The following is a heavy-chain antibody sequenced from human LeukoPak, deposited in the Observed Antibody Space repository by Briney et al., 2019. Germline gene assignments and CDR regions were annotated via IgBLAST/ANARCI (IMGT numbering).Heavy chain of an antibody. CDR3: ARKGSYYYHSSGYLLEYYFDY. J-gene: IGHJ4*02. CDR2: INHSGST. D-gene: IGHD3-22*01. CDR1: GGSFSGYY. Sequence: SETLSLTCAVYGGSFSGYYWSWIRQPPGKGLEWIGEINHSGSTNYNPSLKSRVTISVDTSKNQFSLKLSSVTAADTAVYYCARKGSYYYHSSGYLLEYYFDYWGQGTLVTVSS. V-gene: IGHV4-34*01.